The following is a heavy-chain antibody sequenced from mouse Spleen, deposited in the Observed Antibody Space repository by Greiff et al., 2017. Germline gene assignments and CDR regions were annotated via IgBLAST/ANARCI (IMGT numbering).Heavy chain of an antibody. V-gene: IGHV1-39*01. J-gene: IGHJ3*01. CDR3: ARPTIGTAWFAY. CDR1: GYSFTDYN. Sequence: EVKLLESGPELVKPGASVKISCKASGYSFTDYNMNWVKQSNGKSLEWIGAINPNYGTTSYNQKFKGKATLTVDQSSSTAYMQLNSLTSEDSAVYYCARPTIGTAWFAYWGQGTLVTVSA. D-gene: IGHD2-14*01. CDR2: INPNYGTT.